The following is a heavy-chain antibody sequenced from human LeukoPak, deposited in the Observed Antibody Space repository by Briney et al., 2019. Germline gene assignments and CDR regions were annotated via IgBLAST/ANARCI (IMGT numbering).Heavy chain of an antibody. Sequence: PSETLSLTCAVSGYSISSGYYWGWIRQPPGKGLEWIGSIYHSGSTYYNPSLKSRVTISVDTSKNQFSLKLSSVTAVDTAVYYCARCDQLQYFDYWGQGTLVTVSS. CDR2: IYHSGST. J-gene: IGHJ4*02. CDR1: GYSISSGYY. CDR3: ARCDQLQYFDY. D-gene: IGHD2-2*01. V-gene: IGHV4-38-2*01.